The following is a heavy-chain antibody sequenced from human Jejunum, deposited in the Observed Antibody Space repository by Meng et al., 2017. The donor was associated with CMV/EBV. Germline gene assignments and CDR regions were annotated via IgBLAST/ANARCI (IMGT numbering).Heavy chain of an antibody. D-gene: IGHD1-14*01. V-gene: IGHV3-23*01. CDR3: AKSRDGNSNRAPSDF. CDR2: LSGTGDFA. J-gene: IGHJ3*01. CDR1: FVLGNPV. Sequence: FVLGNPVMPWVRPAPGTGLEWVSSLSGTGDFAFYADSVKGRFSISRDNFKSVMYLQMNSLRADDTALYFCAKSRDGNSNRAPSDFWGQGTVVTVSS.